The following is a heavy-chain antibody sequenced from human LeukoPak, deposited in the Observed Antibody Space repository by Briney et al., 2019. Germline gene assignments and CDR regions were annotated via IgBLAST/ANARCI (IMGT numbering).Heavy chain of an antibody. CDR2: ISYYGSNK. CDR3: ARDPATPGIAVADDYFDY. V-gene: IGHV3-30*04. Sequence: GRSLRLSCAASGFTFSSYAMHWVRQAPGKGLEWVAVISYYGSNKYYADSVKGRFTISRDNSKNTLYLQMNSLRAEDTAVYYCARDPATPGIAVADDYFDYWGQGTLVTVSS. D-gene: IGHD6-19*01. CDR1: GFTFSSYA. J-gene: IGHJ4*02.